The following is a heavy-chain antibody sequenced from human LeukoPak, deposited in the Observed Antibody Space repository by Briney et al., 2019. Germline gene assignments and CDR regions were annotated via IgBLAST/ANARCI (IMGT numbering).Heavy chain of an antibody. CDR2: VHYSGNT. D-gene: IGHD6-13*01. J-gene: IGHJ3*02. Sequence: SETLSLTCTVSGGSISISSSYWGWIRQPPGKGLERVGSVHYSGNTFYNPSLKSRVTISLDTSKNHFSLKVHSVTAADTAVYYCAREDDTIADNTFDIWGQGTVVTVSS. CDR3: AREDDTIADNTFDI. V-gene: IGHV4-39*07. CDR1: GGSISISSSY.